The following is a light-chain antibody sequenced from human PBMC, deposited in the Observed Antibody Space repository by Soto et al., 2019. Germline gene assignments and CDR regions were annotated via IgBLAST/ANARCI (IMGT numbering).Light chain of an antibody. CDR3: ATWDDSLSNYV. CDR2: RNN. J-gene: IGLJ1*01. Sequence: QSVLTQPPSASGTPRQRVTISCSGSSSNIGSNYVYWYQHLTGTAPKLLIYRNNQRPSGVPDRFSGSKSGTSASLAISGLRSEDEADYYCATWDDSLSNYVFGTGTKLTVL. V-gene: IGLV1-47*01. CDR1: SSNIGSNY.